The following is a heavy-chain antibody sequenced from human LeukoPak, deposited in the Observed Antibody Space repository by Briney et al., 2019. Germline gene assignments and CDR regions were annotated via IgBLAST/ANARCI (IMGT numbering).Heavy chain of an antibody. CDR1: GGSISNYH. V-gene: IGHV4-4*07. Sequence: SETLSLTCTVSGGSISNYHWSWIRQPAGKGLEWIGRIYTSGSTNYNPSLESRVTMSVDTSKNQFSLKLNSVTAADTAVYYCARVGDYALKDWGQGTLVTVSS. CDR2: IYTSGST. D-gene: IGHD3-16*01. J-gene: IGHJ4*02. CDR3: ARVGDYALKD.